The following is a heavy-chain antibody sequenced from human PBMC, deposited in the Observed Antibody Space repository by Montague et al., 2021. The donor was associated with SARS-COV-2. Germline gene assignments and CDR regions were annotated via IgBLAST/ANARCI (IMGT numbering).Heavy chain of an antibody. CDR1: GGSFSTYS. V-gene: IGHV4-34*01. J-gene: IGHJ6*03. Sequence: SETLSLTRAVHGGSFSTYSWNWIRQPPGKGLEWIGEIHHGGSTNYNPSLKSRVTISADTSKNQFSLKLTSVAAADTAVYYCARLGDGVVPSPILGVGPYYSYYYMDVWGKGTMVTVSS. CDR2: IHHGGST. D-gene: IGHD3-10*01. CDR3: ARLGDGVVPSPILGVGPYYSYYYMDV.